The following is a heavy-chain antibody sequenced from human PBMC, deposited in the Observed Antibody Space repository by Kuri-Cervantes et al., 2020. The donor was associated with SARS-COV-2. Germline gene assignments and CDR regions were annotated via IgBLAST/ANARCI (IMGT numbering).Heavy chain of an antibody. CDR1: GYTFTSYG. CDR3: ARGGPSHCGGDCGYFQH. CDR2: ISAYNGNT. V-gene: IGHV1-18*01. D-gene: IGHD2-21*01. J-gene: IGHJ1*01. Sequence: ASVKVSCKASGYTFTSYGISWVRQAPGQGLEWMGWISAYNGNTNYAQKLQGRVTMTTDTSTSTAYMELRSLRSDDTAVYYCARGGPSHCGGDCGYFQHWGQGTLVTVSS.